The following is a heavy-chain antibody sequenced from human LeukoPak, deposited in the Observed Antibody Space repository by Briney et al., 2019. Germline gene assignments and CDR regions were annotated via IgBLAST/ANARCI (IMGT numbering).Heavy chain of an antibody. CDR2: INHSGST. CDR3: ARGVPGY. D-gene: IGHD3-10*01. V-gene: IGHV4-34*01. Sequence: SETLSLTCAVYGGSFSGYYWSWIRQPPGKGLEWIGEINHSGSTNYNPSLKSRVTISVDTSKNQFSLKLSSVTAADTAVYYCARGVPGYWGQGSLVTVSS. CDR1: GGSFSGYY. J-gene: IGHJ4*02.